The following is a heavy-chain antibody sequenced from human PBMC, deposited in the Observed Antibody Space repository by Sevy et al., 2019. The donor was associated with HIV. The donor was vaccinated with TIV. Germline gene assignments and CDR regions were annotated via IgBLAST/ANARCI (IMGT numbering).Heavy chain of an antibody. CDR3: AKDGYSSSWDFDY. D-gene: IGHD6-13*01. CDR1: GFTFTSYG. Sequence: GGSLRLSCAASGFTFTSYGMHWVRQAPGKGLEWVAVISYDGSNKYYADSVKGRFTISRDNSKNTLYLQMNSLRAEDTAVYYCAKDGYSSSWDFDYWGQGTLVTVSS. CDR2: ISYDGSNK. V-gene: IGHV3-30*18. J-gene: IGHJ4*02.